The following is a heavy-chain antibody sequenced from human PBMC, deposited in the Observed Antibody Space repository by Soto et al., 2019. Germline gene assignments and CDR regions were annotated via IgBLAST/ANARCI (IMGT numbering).Heavy chain of an antibody. V-gene: IGHV3-53*01. D-gene: IGHD3-22*01. CDR2: IYSGGNT. CDR1: GFTVSSNY. Sequence: GGSLRLSCAASGFTVSSNYMSWVRQAPGKGLEWVSVIYSGGNTYYANSVKGRFTISRDNSKNTLYLQMNSLRAEYTAVYYCARDSSHYYDTSGFFGSLDYWGQGTLVTVSS. CDR3: ARDSSHYYDTSGFFGSLDY. J-gene: IGHJ4*02.